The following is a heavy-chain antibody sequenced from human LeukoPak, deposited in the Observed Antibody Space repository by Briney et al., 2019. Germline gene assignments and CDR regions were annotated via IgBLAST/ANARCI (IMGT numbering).Heavy chain of an antibody. CDR2: ISYDGSET. CDR3: AKERDPWGTTTSCYLDY. Sequence: GGSLRLSCAASGFAFSSYGMHWVRQAPGKGLEWVAVISYDGSETYYADSVKGRFTISRDNSKNTLYLQLNSLRAEDTAVYYCAKERDPWGTTTSCYLDYWGQGTLVTVSS. D-gene: IGHD2-2*01. CDR1: GFAFSSYG. V-gene: IGHV3-30*18. J-gene: IGHJ4*02.